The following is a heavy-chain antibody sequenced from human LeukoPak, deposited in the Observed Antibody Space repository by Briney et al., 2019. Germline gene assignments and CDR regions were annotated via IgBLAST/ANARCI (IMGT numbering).Heavy chain of an antibody. Sequence: PGWSLRLSCAVSGFTFSTKSMNWVPQAPGKGLEWVSYITADSGTTYYADSVKGRFTISRDNAKNSLYLQMNSLRDEDTAVYYCASRDYFDYWGQGTLVTVSS. CDR1: GFTFSTKS. CDR3: ASRDYFDY. CDR2: ITADSGTT. V-gene: IGHV3-48*02. J-gene: IGHJ4*02.